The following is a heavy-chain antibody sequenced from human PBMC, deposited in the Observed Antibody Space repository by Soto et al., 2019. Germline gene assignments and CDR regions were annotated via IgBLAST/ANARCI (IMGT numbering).Heavy chain of an antibody. V-gene: IGHV4-59*01. J-gene: IGHJ4*02. CDR2: VYNSGST. CDR1: GGSISSNY. Sequence: SVTLSLTCTVSGGSISSNYWTWIRQPPGKGLEWIGYVYNSGSTNYNPSLKSRVTISEDTSKSQFSLKVNSMTAADTAVYYCARYRREAVAGYTLDNWGQGILVTVSS. D-gene: IGHD6-13*01. CDR3: ARYRREAVAGYTLDN.